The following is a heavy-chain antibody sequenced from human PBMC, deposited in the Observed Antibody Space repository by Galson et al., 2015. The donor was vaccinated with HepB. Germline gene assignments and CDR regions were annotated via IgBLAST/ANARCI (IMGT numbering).Heavy chain of an antibody. CDR3: ARERSVRGVIDY. J-gene: IGHJ4*02. V-gene: IGHV3-21*01. Sequence: SLRLSCAASGFTVSSNHMSWVRQAPGKGLEWVSSISSSSSYIYYADSVKGRFTISRDNAKNSLYLQMNSLRAEDTAVYYCARERSVRGVIDYWGQGTLVTVSS. CDR1: GFTVSSNH. D-gene: IGHD3-10*01. CDR2: ISSSSSYI.